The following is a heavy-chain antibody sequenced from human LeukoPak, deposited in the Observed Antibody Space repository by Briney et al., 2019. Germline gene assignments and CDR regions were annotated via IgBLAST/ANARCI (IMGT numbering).Heavy chain of an antibody. Sequence: SETLSLTCTVSGGSISSYYWSWIRQHPGKGLEWIGYIYYSGSTYYNPSLKSRVTISVDTSKNQFSLKLSSVTAADTAVYYCARTVVTATQYYFDYWGQGTLVTVSS. CDR2: IYYSGST. CDR1: GGSISSYY. J-gene: IGHJ4*02. D-gene: IGHD2-21*02. V-gene: IGHV4-59*06. CDR3: ARTVVTATQYYFDY.